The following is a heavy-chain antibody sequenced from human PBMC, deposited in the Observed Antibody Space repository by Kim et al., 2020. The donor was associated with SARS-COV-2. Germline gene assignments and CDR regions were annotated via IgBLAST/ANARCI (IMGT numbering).Heavy chain of an antibody. CDR1: GFTFNSYG. D-gene: IGHD5-12*01. V-gene: IGHV3-74*01. CDR2: VNSDGSTT. J-gene: IGHJ6*02. CDR3: ARGRGGSGLDV. Sequence: GGSLRLSCVASGFTFNSYGMHWFRQAPGKGLVWVSRVNSDGSTTAYADSVKGRFTVSRDNAKNTLFLQMNSLRAEDTAVYYCARGRGGSGLDVWGQGTTVTVSS.